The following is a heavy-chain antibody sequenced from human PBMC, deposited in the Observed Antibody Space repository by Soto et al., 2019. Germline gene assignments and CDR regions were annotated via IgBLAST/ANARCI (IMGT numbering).Heavy chain of an antibody. Sequence: QVRLVQSGTEVKKPGASVKVSCQASGYMFTSYYIHWVPQAPGQGLEWVGIINPSGGKTSSAQNFQGRVTLSSDTSTIPVYMELSGLQSEDTAVYYCARDLKVRRLVTYYFYFGMDVGGQGTTVTVST. J-gene: IGHJ6*01. CDR2: INPSGGKT. CDR1: GYMFTSYY. CDR3: ARDLKVRRLVTYYFYFGMDV. V-gene: IGHV1-46*01. D-gene: IGHD5-18*01.